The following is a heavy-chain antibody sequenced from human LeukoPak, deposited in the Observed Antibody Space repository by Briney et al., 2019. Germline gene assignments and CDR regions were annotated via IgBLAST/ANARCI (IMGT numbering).Heavy chain of an antibody. Sequence: GRSLRLSCAASGFTFNRYAMHWVRQAPGKGLEWVAFIWYDGSNKYYADSVKGRFTVSRDNSKNTLYLQMNSLRAEDTAVYYCAKDERGYYDSSGFFGAIDSWGQGALVSVSS. CDR3: AKDERGYYDSSGFFGAIDS. D-gene: IGHD3-22*01. CDR1: GFTFNRYA. J-gene: IGHJ4*02. CDR2: IWYDGSNK. V-gene: IGHV3-33*06.